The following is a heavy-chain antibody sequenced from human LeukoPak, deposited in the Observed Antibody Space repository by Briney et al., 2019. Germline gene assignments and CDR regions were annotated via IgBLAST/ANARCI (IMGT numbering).Heavy chain of an antibody. J-gene: IGHJ6*02. CDR1: GGSISNYY. D-gene: IGHD3-16*02. CDR2: IYNGGRT. CDR3: ARGPPTVINPVYYYGMDV. V-gene: IGHV4-59*12. Sequence: PSETLSLTCSVSGGSISNYYWNWIRQPLGKGLEWIGHIYNGGRTNYNPSLKSRVTISVDTSKNQFSLKLSSVTAADTAVYYCARGPPTVINPVYYYGMDVWGQGTTVTVSS.